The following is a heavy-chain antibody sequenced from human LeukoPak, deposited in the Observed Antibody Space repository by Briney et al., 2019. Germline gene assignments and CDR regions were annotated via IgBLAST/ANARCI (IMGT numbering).Heavy chain of an antibody. Sequence: SETLSLTCTVSGGSISSSSYYWGWIRQPPGKGLEWIGSIYYSGSTYYNPSLKSRVTISVDTSKNQFSLKLSSVTAADTAVYYCARSRYYDSSSFDPWGQGTLVTVSS. CDR1: GGSISSSSYY. D-gene: IGHD3-22*01. V-gene: IGHV4-39*01. CDR3: ARSRYYDSSSFDP. CDR2: IYYSGST. J-gene: IGHJ5*02.